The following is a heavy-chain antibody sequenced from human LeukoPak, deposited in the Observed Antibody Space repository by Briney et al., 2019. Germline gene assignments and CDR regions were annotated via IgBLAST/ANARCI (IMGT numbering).Heavy chain of an antibody. CDR3: ASLKLGFRWFDT. CDR2: IYTSGST. CDR1: GGSISSYY. D-gene: IGHD7-27*01. V-gene: IGHV4-4*09. J-gene: IGHJ5*02. Sequence: SETLSLTCTVSGGSISSYYWSWIRQPPGKGLEWIGYIYTSGSTNYNPSLKSRVTISVDTSKNQFSLKLSSVTAADTAVYYCASLKLGFRWFDTWGQGTLVTVSS.